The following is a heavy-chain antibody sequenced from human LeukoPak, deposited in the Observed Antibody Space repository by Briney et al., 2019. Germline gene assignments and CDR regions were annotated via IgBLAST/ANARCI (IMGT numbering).Heavy chain of an antibody. J-gene: IGHJ5*02. D-gene: IGHD6-13*01. Sequence: GGSLRLSCAASGFTFSSYGMHWVRQAPGKGLEWVAVIWYDGSNKYYADSVKGRFTMSRDNSKNTLYLQMNSLRAEDTAVYYCARGTMEIAYIAAAGTKGYWFDPWGQGTLVTVSS. V-gene: IGHV3-33*01. CDR3: ARGTMEIAYIAAAGTKGYWFDP. CDR2: IWYDGSNK. CDR1: GFTFSSYG.